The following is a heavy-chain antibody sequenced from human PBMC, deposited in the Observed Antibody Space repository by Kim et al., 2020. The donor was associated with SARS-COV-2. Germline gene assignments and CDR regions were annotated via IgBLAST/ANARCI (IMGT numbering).Heavy chain of an antibody. D-gene: IGHD3-9*01. CDR3: ARDLLVSRPGRSATAIRYFGY. J-gene: IGHJ4*02. V-gene: IGHV1-3*01. Sequence: ASVKVSCKASGYTFTSYAMHWVRQAPGQRLEWMGWINAGNGNTKYSQKFQGRVTITRDTSASTAYMELSSLRSEDTAVYYCARDLLVSRPGRSATAIRYFGYWGQGTLVTVSS. CDR2: INAGNGNT. CDR1: GYTFTSYA.